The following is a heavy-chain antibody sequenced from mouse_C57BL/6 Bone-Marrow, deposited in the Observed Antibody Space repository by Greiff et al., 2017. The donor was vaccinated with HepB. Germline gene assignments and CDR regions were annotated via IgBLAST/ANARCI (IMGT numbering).Heavy chain of an antibody. V-gene: IGHV1-26*01. CDR2: INPNNGGT. J-gene: IGHJ3*01. Sequence: EVQLQQSGPELVKPGASVKISCKASGYTFTDYYMNWVKQSHGKSLEWIGDINPNNGGTSYNQKFKGKATLTVDKSSSTAYMELRSLTSEDSAVYDCARSYDYDTAWFAYWGQGTLVTVSA. CDR3: ARSYDYDTAWFAY. CDR1: GYTFTDYY. D-gene: IGHD2-4*01.